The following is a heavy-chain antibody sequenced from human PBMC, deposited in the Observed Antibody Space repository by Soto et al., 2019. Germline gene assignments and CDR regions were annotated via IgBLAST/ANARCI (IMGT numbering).Heavy chain of an antibody. CDR2: ISAYNGST. Sequence: ASVKVSCKASGYTFTSYGISWGRQASGQELEWMGWISAYNGSTNYNPSLKSRVTISVDTSKNQFSLKLSSVTAADTAVYYCARTNYDFWSGYYRAFDIWGQGTMVTVSS. CDR3: ARTNYDFWSGYYRAFDI. D-gene: IGHD3-3*01. V-gene: IGHV1-18*01. CDR1: GYTFTSYG. J-gene: IGHJ3*02.